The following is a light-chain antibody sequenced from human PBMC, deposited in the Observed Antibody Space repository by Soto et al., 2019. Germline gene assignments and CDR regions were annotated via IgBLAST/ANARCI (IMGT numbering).Light chain of an antibody. CDR3: QQYDSYPLT. Sequence: DIQMTQSPSSLSASVRDRVTITCRASQSISSYLNWYQQKPGKAPKLLIYAASSLQSGVPSRFSGSGSGTDFTLTVSSLQPEDFATYYCQQYDSYPLTFGGGTRVEIK. CDR1: QSISSY. J-gene: IGKJ4*01. CDR2: AAS. V-gene: IGKV1-39*01.